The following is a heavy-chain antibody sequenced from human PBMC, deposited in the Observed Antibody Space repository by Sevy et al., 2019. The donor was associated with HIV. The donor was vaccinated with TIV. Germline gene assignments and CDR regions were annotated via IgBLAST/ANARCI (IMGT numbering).Heavy chain of an antibody. J-gene: IGHJ6*02. D-gene: IGHD1-26*01. Sequence: GGSLRLSCAASGFTFSSYGMHWVRQAPGKGLEWMAVIWYDGSNKYYADSVKGRFTISRDNSNNMLYLQMNSLRAEDTAVYHFARDQLVGATTGYGMDVWGQGTTVTVSS. V-gene: IGHV3-33*01. CDR2: IWYDGSNK. CDR3: ARDQLVGATTGYGMDV. CDR1: GFTFSSYG.